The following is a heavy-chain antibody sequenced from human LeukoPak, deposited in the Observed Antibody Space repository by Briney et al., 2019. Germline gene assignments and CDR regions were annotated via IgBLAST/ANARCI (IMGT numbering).Heavy chain of an antibody. D-gene: IGHD2-2*03. J-gene: IGHJ3*02. Sequence: ASVKASCKASGYTFTSYYMHWVRQAPGQGLEWMGIINPSGGSTSYAQKFQGRVTMTRDTSTSTVYMELSSLRSEDTAVYYCARDGYCSSTSCYDAFDIWGQGTMVTVSS. CDR1: GYTFTSYY. V-gene: IGHV1-46*01. CDR3: ARDGYCSSTSCYDAFDI. CDR2: INPSGGST.